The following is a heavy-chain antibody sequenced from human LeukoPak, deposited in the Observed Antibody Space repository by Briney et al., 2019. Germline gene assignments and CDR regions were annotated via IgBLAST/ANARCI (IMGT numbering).Heavy chain of an antibody. J-gene: IGHJ5*02. V-gene: IGHV1-69*13. CDR2: IIPIFGTA. CDR3: ARVFEVAAAGNWFDP. CDR1: GGTFSSYA. D-gene: IGHD6-13*01. Sequence: VASVKVSCKASGGTFSSYAISWVRQAPGQGLEWMGGIIPIFGTANYAQKFQGRVTITADESTSTAYMELSSLRSEDTAVYYCARVFEVAAAGNWFDPWGQGTLVTVSS.